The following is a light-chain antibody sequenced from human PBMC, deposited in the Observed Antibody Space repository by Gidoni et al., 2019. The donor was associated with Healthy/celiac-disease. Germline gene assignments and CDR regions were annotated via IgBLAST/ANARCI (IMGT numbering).Light chain of an antibody. J-gene: IGKJ1*01. CDR2: AAS. V-gene: IGKV1-39*01. Sequence: DILMTQSPSSLSASVGDRVTITCRASQSISSYLNWYQQNPGKAPKLLIYAASSLQSGVPSRFSVSGSGTDFTLTISSLQPEDFATYYGQQSYSTPRTFGQGTKVEIK. CDR1: QSISSY. CDR3: QQSYSTPRT.